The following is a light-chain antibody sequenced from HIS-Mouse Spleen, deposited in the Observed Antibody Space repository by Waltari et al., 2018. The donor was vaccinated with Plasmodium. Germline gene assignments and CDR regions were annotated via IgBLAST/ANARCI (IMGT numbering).Light chain of an antibody. CDR1: QSLSSN. J-gene: IGKJ3*01. Sequence: DIVMTQSPATLSVSPGERATLPCRASQSLSSNLAWYQQKPGQAPRHLIYGASTRDNGIPARFSGSGSGTEFTLTISSLQSEDFAVYYCQQYNNWSFTFGPGTKVDIK. CDR2: GAS. CDR3: QQYNNWSFT. V-gene: IGKV3-15*01.